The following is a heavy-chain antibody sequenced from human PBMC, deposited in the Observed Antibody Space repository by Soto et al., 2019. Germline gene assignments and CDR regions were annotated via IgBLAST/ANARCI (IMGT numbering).Heavy chain of an antibody. CDR2: INHSGST. D-gene: IGHD3-16*02. CDR1: GGSFSGYY. V-gene: IGHV4-34*01. CDR3: ARGLGGYDYIWGSYRYGYYFDY. Sequence: SETLSLTCAVYGGSFSGYYWSWIRQPPGKGLEWIGEINHSGSTNYNPSLKSRVTISVDTSKNQFSLKLSSVTAADTAVYYCARGLGGYDYIWGSYRYGYYFDYWGQGTLVTVPS. J-gene: IGHJ4*02.